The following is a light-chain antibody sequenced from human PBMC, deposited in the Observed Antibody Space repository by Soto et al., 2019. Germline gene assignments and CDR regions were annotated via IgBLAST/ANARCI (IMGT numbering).Light chain of an antibody. Sequence: EIVLTQSPGTLSLSPGERATLSCRASQSVSSSYLAWYQQKPGQAPRLLIYGASSRANGIPDRFSGSGSGTDFTLTISRLEPEDFAVYYCQQYETFGQGTKVDIK. V-gene: IGKV3-20*01. CDR2: GAS. J-gene: IGKJ1*01. CDR1: QSVSSSY. CDR3: QQYET.